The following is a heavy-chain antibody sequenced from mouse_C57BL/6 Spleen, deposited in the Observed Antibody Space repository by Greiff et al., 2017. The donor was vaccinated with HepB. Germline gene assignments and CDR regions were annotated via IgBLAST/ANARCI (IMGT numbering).Heavy chain of an antibody. Sequence: VKLMESGPELVKPGASVKLSCKASGYTFTSYDINWVKQRPGQGLEWIGWIYPRDGSTKYNEKFKGKATLTVDTSSSTAYMELHSLTSEDSAVYFCALYYSNYDWYFDVWGTGTTVTVSS. J-gene: IGHJ1*03. D-gene: IGHD2-5*01. V-gene: IGHV1-85*01. CDR3: ALYYSNYDWYFDV. CDR2: IYPRDGST. CDR1: GYTFTSYD.